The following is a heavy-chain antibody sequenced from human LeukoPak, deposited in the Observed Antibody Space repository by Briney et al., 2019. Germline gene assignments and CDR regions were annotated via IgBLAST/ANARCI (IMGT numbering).Heavy chain of an antibody. Sequence: GGSLRLSCAASGFTFSSYWMSWVRQAPGKGLEWVANIKQDGSEKHYVDSVKGRFTISRDNAKNSLYLQVNSLRAEDTAVYYCARIGGAYCGGDCYANWGQGTLVTVSS. D-gene: IGHD2-21*02. CDR1: GFTFSSYW. CDR2: IKQDGSEK. V-gene: IGHV3-7*01. CDR3: ARIGGAYCGGDCYAN. J-gene: IGHJ4*02.